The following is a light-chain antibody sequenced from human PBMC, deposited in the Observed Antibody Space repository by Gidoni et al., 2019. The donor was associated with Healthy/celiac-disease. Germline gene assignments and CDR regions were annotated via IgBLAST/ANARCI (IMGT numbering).Light chain of an antibody. J-gene: IGKJ1*01. CDR1: QGISSY. CDR2: AAS. CDR3: QQYYSYPPWT. Sequence: AIRMTQSPSSLSASTGDRVTITCRASQGISSYLAWYQQKPGKAPKLLIYAASTLQSGVPSRFSGSGSGTDFTLTISCLQSEDFATYYCQQYYSYPPWTFXQXTKVXIK. V-gene: IGKV1-8*01.